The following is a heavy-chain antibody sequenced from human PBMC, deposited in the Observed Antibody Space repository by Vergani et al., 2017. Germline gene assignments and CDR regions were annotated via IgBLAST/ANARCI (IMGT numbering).Heavy chain of an antibody. V-gene: IGHV3-7*01. Sequence: EVQLVESGGGLVQPGGSLRLSCAASGFTFSSYWMSWVRQAPGKGLEWVANIKLDGSEKYYVDSVKGRFTISRDNAKNSLFLQMNGLRVDDTAVYYCARPEQLWLPGGALDCWGQGTLVTVSS. D-gene: IGHD5-18*01. CDR1: GFTFSSYW. CDR2: IKLDGSEK. J-gene: IGHJ4*02. CDR3: ARPEQLWLPGGALDC.